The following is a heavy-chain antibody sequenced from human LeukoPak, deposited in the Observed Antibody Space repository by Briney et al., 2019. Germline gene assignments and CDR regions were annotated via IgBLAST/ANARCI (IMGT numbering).Heavy chain of an antibody. CDR1: GFTFSDYY. D-gene: IGHD1-26*01. V-gene: IGHV3-11*01. Sequence: GGSLRLSCAASGFTFSDYYMSWIRQAPGKGLEWVSYISSSGSTTYYADSVKGRFTISRDNSKNTLYLQMNSLRAEDTAVYYCAKDWDIVGATAFDYWGQGTLVTVSS. CDR3: AKDWDIVGATAFDY. CDR2: ISSSGSTT. J-gene: IGHJ4*02.